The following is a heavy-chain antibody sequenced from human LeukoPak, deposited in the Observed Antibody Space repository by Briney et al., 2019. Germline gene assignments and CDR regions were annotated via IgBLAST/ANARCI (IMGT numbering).Heavy chain of an antibody. D-gene: IGHD6-19*01. V-gene: IGHV3-23*01. J-gene: IGHJ4*02. CDR2: VSGGGATT. Sequence: PGGSLRLSCAASGFTFSTYAMNWVRQAPGKGPEWGSVVSGGGATTDYADSVKGRFTISRDNSKNTVYLQMNSLRAEDTAVYYCAKDIAVAGTTFDYWGQGTPVTVSS. CDR1: GFTFSTYA. CDR3: AKDIAVAGTTFDY.